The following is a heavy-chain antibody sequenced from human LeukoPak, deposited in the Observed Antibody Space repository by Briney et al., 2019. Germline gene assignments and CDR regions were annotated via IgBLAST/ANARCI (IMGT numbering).Heavy chain of an antibody. CDR3: ARDMYSSGRVPFDY. V-gene: IGHV1-18*01. Sequence: ASVKVSCKASGYTFTSYGISWVRQAPGQGLEWMGWISAKKGNTDYAQKLQGRVTMTTDTSTSTAYMELRSLRSDDTAVYYCARDMYSSGRVPFDYWGQGTLVTVSS. CDR2: ISAKKGNT. CDR1: GYTFTSYG. J-gene: IGHJ4*02. D-gene: IGHD6-19*01.